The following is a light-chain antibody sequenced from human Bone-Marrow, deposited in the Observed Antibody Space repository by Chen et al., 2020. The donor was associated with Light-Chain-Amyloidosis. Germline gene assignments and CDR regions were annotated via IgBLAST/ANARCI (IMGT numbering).Light chain of an antibody. CDR1: DLPTKY. V-gene: IGLV3-25*03. CDR2: RDT. CDR3: QSADSSGTYEVI. J-gene: IGLJ2*01. Sequence: YELTQPRSVSVAPGQTARLTCSGDDLPTKYAYWYQQKPGQPPVLVIHRDTERPSGISERFSGSSSGTTATLTISGVQAEDEADYHCQSADSSGTYEVIFGGGTKLTVL.